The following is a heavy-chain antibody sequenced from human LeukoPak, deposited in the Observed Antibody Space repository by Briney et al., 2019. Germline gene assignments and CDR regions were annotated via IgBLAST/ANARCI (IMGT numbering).Heavy chain of an antibody. D-gene: IGHD5-12*01. CDR3: AREYSGYENDAFDI. Sequence: PSETLSLTCTVSGGSVSSGSYYWSWIRQPPGKGLEWIGYTYYSGSTNYNPSLKSRVTISVDTSKNQFSLKLSSVTAADTAVYYCAREYSGYENDAFDIWGQGTMVTVSS. CDR1: GGSVSSGSYY. V-gene: IGHV4-61*01. J-gene: IGHJ3*02. CDR2: TYYSGST.